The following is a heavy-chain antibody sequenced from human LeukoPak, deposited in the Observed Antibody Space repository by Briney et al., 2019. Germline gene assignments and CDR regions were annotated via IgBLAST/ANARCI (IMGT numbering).Heavy chain of an antibody. CDR3: ARDGYKSAFDI. V-gene: IGHV4-4*02. CDR2: IYLYGTT. Sequence: SETLSLTCSVSAGSISSSNWWSWVRQSPVKGLEWIGEIYLYGTTNYNPSLKSRVTMSVDRSKNQFSLKLSSVTAADTAVYYCARDGYKSAFDIWGQGTMVTVSS. D-gene: IGHD5-24*01. J-gene: IGHJ3*02. CDR1: AGSISSSNW.